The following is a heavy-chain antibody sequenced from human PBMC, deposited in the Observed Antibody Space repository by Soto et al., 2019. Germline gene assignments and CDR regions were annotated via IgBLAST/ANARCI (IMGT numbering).Heavy chain of an antibody. CDR1: GGSSISYY. Sequence: SATXSLTCTFSGGSSISYYFILIRHPAGKGLEWIGRIYTSGSTNYNPSLKSRVTMSVDTSKNQLSLKLSSVTAAETAVYYCARDKNYDFWSGYFTGNWLETWGQGTLV. V-gene: IGHV4-4*07. CDR2: IYTSGST. D-gene: IGHD3-3*01. CDR3: ARDKNYDFWSGYFTGNWLET. J-gene: IGHJ5*02.